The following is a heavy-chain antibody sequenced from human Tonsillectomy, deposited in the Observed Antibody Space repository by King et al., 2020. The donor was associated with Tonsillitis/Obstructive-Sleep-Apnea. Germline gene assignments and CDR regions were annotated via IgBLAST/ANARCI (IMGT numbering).Heavy chain of an antibody. V-gene: IGHV5-10-1*03. CDR1: GDIFISYW. J-gene: IGHJ6*02. CDR2: IDPSDSYI. CDR3: ARTSDGDYGHYSYTMDV. Sequence: QLVQSGAEVKKPGESLRISCKGSGDIFISYWISWVRQMPGKGLEWMARIDPSDSYINYSPSFQGHVTITTDKSISTAYLQWSSLKASDTAMYYCARTSDGDYGHYSYTMDVWGQGTTVTVSS. D-gene: IGHD4-17*01.